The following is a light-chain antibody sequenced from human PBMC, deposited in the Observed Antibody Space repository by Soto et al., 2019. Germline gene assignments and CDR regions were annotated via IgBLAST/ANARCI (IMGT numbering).Light chain of an antibody. CDR1: QSVSTN. J-gene: IGKJ4*01. CDR3: QQYNNWPLT. V-gene: IGKV3D-15*01. Sequence: VMTQSPGTLSVSPGETATLSCGTSQSVSTNLAWYQQKPGQPPRLLIYDASTRATGIPARFRGSGSGTEFTLTISYLRPEDFAVYFCQQYNNWPLTFGGGTKVETK. CDR2: DAS.